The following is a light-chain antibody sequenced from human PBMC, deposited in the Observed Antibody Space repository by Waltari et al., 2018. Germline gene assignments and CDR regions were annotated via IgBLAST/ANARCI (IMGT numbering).Light chain of an antibody. V-gene: IGLV2-23*02. Sequence: QSGLNQPASVYGCPGQARNISCTGTSRDVGSDNHVSWYQQDPAKVPKLLTYDVTKRPSGVSDRFSVCKSGNTASLPISGLQAEDGAEYSCSSYAGISRGVFGTGTKVTV. J-gene: IGLJ1*01. CDR1: SRDVGSDNH. CDR2: DVT. CDR3: SSYAGISRGV.